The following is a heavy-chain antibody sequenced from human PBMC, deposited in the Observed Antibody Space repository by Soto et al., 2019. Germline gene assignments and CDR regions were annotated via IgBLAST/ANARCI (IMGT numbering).Heavy chain of an antibody. V-gene: IGHV1-18*01. CDR2: ISAYNGNT. CDR1: GYTFTSYG. Sequence: VASVQVSCKASGYTFTSYGISWVRQAPGQGLEWMGWISAYNGNTNYAQKLQGRVTMTTDTSTSTAYMELRSLRSDDTAVYYCRGSGEDAFDIWGQGTMVTVSS. CDR3: RGSGEDAFDI. D-gene: IGHD1-26*01. J-gene: IGHJ3*02.